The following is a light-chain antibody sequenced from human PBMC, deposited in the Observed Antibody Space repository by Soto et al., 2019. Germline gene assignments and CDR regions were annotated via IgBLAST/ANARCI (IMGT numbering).Light chain of an antibody. CDR3: QQANSFPPT. CDR1: QGINNW. V-gene: IGKV1-12*01. Sequence: DIQMTQSPSSVSASVGDRFTITFRTSQGINNWLAWYQEKPGKAPKLLIYATSNLHGGVPSRFSGSGSGTDFTLTISSLQPEDFATYYCQQANSFPPTFGPGTKVDIK. CDR2: ATS. J-gene: IGKJ3*01.